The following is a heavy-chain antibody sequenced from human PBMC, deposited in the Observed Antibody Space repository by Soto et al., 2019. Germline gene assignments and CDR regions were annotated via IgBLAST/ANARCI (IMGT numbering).Heavy chain of an antibody. CDR1: EGTLSSYA. V-gene: IGHV1-69*01. J-gene: IGHJ6*02. CDR3: ARLLAEFRGGISPYYYNGLDV. Sequence: QEQLMQSGAEVKKPGSSVKVSCKAPEGTLSSYAIYWVRQAPGQGLECMGGVVPIFGPANSAQKFQGRVTITADESTSTVYMELRGLRSEDTAVYYCARLLAEFRGGISPYYYNGLDVWGQGTTVTVSS. D-gene: IGHD3-10*01. CDR2: VVPIFGPA.